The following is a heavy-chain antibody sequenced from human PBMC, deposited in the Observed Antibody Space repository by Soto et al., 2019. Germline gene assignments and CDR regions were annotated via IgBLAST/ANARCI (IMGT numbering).Heavy chain of an antibody. D-gene: IGHD3-3*01. V-gene: IGHV3-30-3*01. Sequence: GGSLRLSCAASGFTFSSYAMHWVRQAPGKGLEWVAVISYDGSNKYYADSVKGRFTISRDNSKNTLYLQMNSLRAEDTAVYYCARGIFGVVMIYYYYGMDVWGQGTTVTVSS. CDR2: ISYDGSNK. CDR3: ARGIFGVVMIYYYYGMDV. CDR1: GFTFSSYA. J-gene: IGHJ6*02.